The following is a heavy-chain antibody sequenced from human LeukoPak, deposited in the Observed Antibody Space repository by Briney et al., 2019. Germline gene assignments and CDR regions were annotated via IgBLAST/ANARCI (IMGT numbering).Heavy chain of an antibody. CDR2: ISGSDGST. CDR3: AKDWWGSGSNSFDP. V-gene: IGHV3-23*01. J-gene: IGHJ5*02. CDR1: GFTFSSYA. Sequence: GGSLRLSCAASGFTFSSYAMSWVRQAPGKGLEWVSVISGSDGSTYYADSVKGRFTISRDNSKNTLYLQMNSLRAEDTAVYYCAKDWWGSGSNSFDPWGQGTLVTVSS. D-gene: IGHD3-10*01.